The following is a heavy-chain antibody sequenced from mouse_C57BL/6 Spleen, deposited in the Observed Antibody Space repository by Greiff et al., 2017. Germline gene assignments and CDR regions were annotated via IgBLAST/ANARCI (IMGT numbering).Heavy chain of an antibody. D-gene: IGHD2-5*01. CDR3: AREDYLDSNYGGVGTFDY. J-gene: IGHJ2*01. Sequence: VQLQQSGAELVKPGASVKISCKASGYAFSSYWMNWVKQRPGKGLEWIGQIYPGDGDTNYNGKFKGKATLTADTSSSTAYLQLSSLTSEGSAVDFCAREDYLDSNYGGVGTFDYWGQGTTLTVSA. CDR2: IYPGDGDT. CDR1: GYAFSSYW. V-gene: IGHV1-80*01.